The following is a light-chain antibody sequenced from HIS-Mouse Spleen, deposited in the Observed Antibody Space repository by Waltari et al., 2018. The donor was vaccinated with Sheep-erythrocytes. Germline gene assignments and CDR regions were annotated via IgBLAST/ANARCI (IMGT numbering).Light chain of an antibody. CDR3: CSYAGSYNHV. J-gene: IGLJ1*01. Sequence: QSALTQPRSVSGSPGQSVTISCTGTSSDVGGYNYVSWYQQHPGKPPKLMIYAVSKRPSGVPDRFSGSKSGNTASLTISGLQAEDEADYYCCSYAGSYNHVFATGTKVTVL. V-gene: IGLV2-11*01. CDR1: SSDVGGYNY. CDR2: AVS.